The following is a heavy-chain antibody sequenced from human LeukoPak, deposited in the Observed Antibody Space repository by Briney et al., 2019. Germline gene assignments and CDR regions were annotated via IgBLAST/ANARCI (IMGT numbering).Heavy chain of an antibody. V-gene: IGHV1-2*02. J-gene: IGHJ3*02. CDR2: INPNSGGT. CDR1: GYTFTGYY. CDR3: ARGGQWELEGPDAFDI. D-gene: IGHD1-26*01. Sequence: ASVKVSCKASGYTFTGYYMLWVRQAPGQGLEWMGWINPNSGGTNYAQKFQGRVTMTRDTSISTAYMELSRLRSDDTAVYYCARGGQWELEGPDAFDIWGQGTMVTVSS.